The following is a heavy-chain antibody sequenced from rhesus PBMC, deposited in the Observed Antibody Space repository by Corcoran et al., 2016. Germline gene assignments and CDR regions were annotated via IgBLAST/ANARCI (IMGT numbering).Heavy chain of an antibody. CDR1: GGSISDYYY. CDR2: CYGGSGST. J-gene: IGHJ4*01. V-gene: IGHV4S7*01. CDR3: ARDLGMAAAGTKNY. D-gene: IGHD6-31*01. Sequence: QVQLQESGPGLVKPSETLSLTCAVYGGSISDYYYWSWIRQPPGKGLEWIGQCYGGSGSTYYNPSLKSRVTVSKDTSTNQFSLKLSSVTAADTAVYYCARDLGMAAAGTKNYWGQGVLVTVSS.